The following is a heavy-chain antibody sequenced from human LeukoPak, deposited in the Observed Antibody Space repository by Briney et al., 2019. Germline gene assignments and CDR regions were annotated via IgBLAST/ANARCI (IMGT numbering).Heavy chain of an antibody. CDR1: GFTFSDYD. Sequence: GGSLRLSCAASGFTFSDYDMNWVRQASGKGLEWVSYITNGGSTIHHADSVKGRFTISRDNAKKTLYLQMNSLRAEDTAVYYCARSIGLTGGGVDVWGQGTTVTVSS. D-gene: IGHD3-9*01. V-gene: IGHV3-11*01. CDR3: ARSIGLTGGGVDV. J-gene: IGHJ6*02. CDR2: ITNGGSTI.